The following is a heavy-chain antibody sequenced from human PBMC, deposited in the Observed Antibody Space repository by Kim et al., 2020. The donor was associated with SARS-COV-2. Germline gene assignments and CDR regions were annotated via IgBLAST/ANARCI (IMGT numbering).Heavy chain of an antibody. CDR3: TLEEAYYYDSSGYSPVHLWGY. CDR1: GFTFSNAW. CDR2: IKSKTDGGTT. V-gene: IGHV3-15*01. D-gene: IGHD3-22*01. Sequence: GGSLRLSCAASGFTFSNAWMSWVRQAPGKGLEWVGRIKSKTDGGTTDYAAPVKGRFTISRDDSKNTLYLQMNSLKTEDTAVYYCTLEEAYYYDSSGYSPVHLWGYWGQGTLVTVSS. J-gene: IGHJ4*02.